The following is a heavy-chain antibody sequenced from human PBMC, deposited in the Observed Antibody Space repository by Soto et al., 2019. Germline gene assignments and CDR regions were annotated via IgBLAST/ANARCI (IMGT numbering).Heavy chain of an antibody. CDR3: VRDVFGAVVGWGNYLDP. D-gene: IGHD1-7*01. CDR1: GGTFSNYA. J-gene: IGHJ5*02. V-gene: IGHV1-69*06. Sequence: QEQLVQSGTEVKKPGSSVKVSCKASGGTFSNYAIHWVRQAPGQGLEWMGGIIPHLGTTSYAQKFQARVTITAYKATNTAYLDLSRLRREDTAVYYCVRDVFGAVVGWGNYLDPWGQGTLVTVSS. CDR2: IIPHLGTT.